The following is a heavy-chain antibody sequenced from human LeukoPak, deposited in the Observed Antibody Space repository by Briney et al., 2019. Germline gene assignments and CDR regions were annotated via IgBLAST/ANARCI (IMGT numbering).Heavy chain of an antibody. CDR2: IYYSGST. D-gene: IGHD3-16*01. V-gene: IGHV4-39*07. CDR1: GGSISSSSYY. CDR3: ARDLGGLGSFDY. Sequence: SETLSLTCTVSGGSISSSSYYWGWIHQPPGKGLEWIGSIYYSGSTYYNPSLKSRVTISVDTSKNQFSLKLSSVTAADTAVYYCARDLGGLGSFDYWGQGTLVTVSS. J-gene: IGHJ4*02.